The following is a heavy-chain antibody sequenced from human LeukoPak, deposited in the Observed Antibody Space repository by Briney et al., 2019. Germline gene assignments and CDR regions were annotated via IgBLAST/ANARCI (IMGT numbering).Heavy chain of an antibody. Sequence: PGGSLRLSCAASRFTFSSYAMHWVRQAPGKGLEWVAVISNDGSNKYYADSVKGRFTISRDNSKKTLYLQMNSLRAEDTAVYYCAKGYSNGWPYYFDNWGQGTLVTVSS. V-gene: IGHV3-30*04. D-gene: IGHD6-19*01. J-gene: IGHJ4*02. CDR2: ISNDGSNK. CDR3: AKGYSNGWPYYFDN. CDR1: RFTFSSYA.